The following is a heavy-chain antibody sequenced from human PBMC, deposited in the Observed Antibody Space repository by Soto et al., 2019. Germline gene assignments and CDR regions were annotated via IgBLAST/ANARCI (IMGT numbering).Heavy chain of an antibody. Sequence: ASVKVSCKASGYTFTSYSMHWVRQAPGQRLEWMGWINAGNGDTKYSQKFQGRVTITRDTSASTAYMELNSLRAEDTAVYYCARRSSSWYFDYWGQGTLVTVSS. J-gene: IGHJ4*02. CDR2: INAGNGDT. CDR3: ARRSSSWYFDY. CDR1: GYTFTSYS. V-gene: IGHV1-3*01. D-gene: IGHD6-13*01.